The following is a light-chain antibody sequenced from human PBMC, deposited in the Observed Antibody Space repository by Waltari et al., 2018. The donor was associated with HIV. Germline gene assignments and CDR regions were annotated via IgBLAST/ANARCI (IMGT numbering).Light chain of an antibody. J-gene: IGLJ2*01. CDR2: EVS. Sequence: QSALTQPASVSGSPGQSITMSCTGTTSDIGGYNFVPWYQQHPGKAPKVIIYEVSNRPSGVSTRFSGSKSGNTASLTISGLQAEDEADYYCSSYSTAANVVFGEGTKLTV. V-gene: IGLV2-14*01. CDR1: TSDIGGYNF. CDR3: SSYSTAANVV.